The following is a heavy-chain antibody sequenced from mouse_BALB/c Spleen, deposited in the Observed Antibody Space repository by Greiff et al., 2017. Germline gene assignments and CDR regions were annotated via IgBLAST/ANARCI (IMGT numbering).Heavy chain of an antibody. CDR1: GFTFSSYA. Sequence: EVKLMESGGGLVKPGGSLKLSCAASGFTFSSYAMSWVRQTPEKRLEWVASISSGGSTYYPDSVKGRFTISRDNARNTLYLQMSSLRSEDTAMYYCARAGYYAMDYWGQGTSVTVSS. D-gene: IGHD3-3*01. V-gene: IGHV5-6-5*01. CDR2: ISSGGST. J-gene: IGHJ4*01. CDR3: ARAGYYAMDY.